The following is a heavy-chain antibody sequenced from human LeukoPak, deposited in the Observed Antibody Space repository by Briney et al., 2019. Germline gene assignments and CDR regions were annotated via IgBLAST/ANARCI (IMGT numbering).Heavy chain of an antibody. V-gene: IGHV1-18*01. Sequence: ASVKVSCKASGYTFTSYGISWVRQAPGQGLEWMGWISAYNGNTNYAQKLQGRVTMTTDTSTSTAYMELRSLRSDDTAMYYCASTHGVVWWFDPWGQGTLVTVSS. CDR3: ASTHGVVWWFDP. CDR2: ISAYNGNT. J-gene: IGHJ5*02. D-gene: IGHD3-22*01. CDR1: GYTFTSYG.